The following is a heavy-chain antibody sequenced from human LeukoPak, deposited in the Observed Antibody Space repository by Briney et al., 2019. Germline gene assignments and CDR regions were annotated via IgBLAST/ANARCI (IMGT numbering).Heavy chain of an antibody. CDR2: ISAYNGNT. Sequence: GASVKVSCKASGYTFTSYDINWVRQATGQGLEWMGWISAYNGNTNYAQKLQGRVTMTTDTSTSTAYMELRSLRSDDTAVYYCATSSGWYAKGGYFQHWGQGTLVTVSS. D-gene: IGHD6-19*01. V-gene: IGHV1-18*01. J-gene: IGHJ1*01. CDR3: ATSSGWYAKGGYFQH. CDR1: GYTFTSYD.